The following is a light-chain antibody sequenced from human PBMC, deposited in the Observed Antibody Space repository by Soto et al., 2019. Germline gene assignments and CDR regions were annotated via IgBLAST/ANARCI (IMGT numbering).Light chain of an antibody. V-gene: IGKV1-39*01. J-gene: IGKJ1*01. CDR3: KQSYSNWK. CDR1: QPIGNY. Sequence: DVQIPQSPSSLSASVGDRVSISCRASQPIGNYLNWYQQKPGEAPKVLIFAESSLRSGVPSRFSGSGYGTDFTLTINNLHPEDSATYYCKQSYSNWKCGKGTKVDIK. CDR2: AES.